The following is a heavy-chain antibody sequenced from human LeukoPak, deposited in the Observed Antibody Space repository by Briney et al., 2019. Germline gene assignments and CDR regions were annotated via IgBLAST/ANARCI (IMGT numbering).Heavy chain of an antibody. CDR1: GFTFSSYS. Sequence: PGRSLRLSCAASGFTFSSYSMNWVRQAPGKGLEWVSSISSSSSYIYYADSVKGRFTISRDNAKNSLYLQMNSLRAEDTAVYYCARAIRTDSSSFYYFDYWGQGTLVTVSS. J-gene: IGHJ4*02. CDR2: ISSSSSYI. V-gene: IGHV3-21*01. D-gene: IGHD6-13*01. CDR3: ARAIRTDSSSFYYFDY.